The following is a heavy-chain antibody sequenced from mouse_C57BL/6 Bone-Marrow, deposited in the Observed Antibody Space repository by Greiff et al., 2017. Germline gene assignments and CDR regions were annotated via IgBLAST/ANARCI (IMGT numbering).Heavy chain of an antibody. Sequence: QVQLQQPGAELVKPGTSVKLSCKASGYTFTSYWMQWVKQRPGQGLEWIGEIDPSDSYTNYNQKFKGKATLTVDTSSSTAYMQLSSLTSEDSAVYCCATSDFDYWGQGTTLTVSS. J-gene: IGHJ2*01. CDR2: IDPSDSYT. V-gene: IGHV1-50*01. CDR1: GYTFTSYW. CDR3: ATSDFDY.